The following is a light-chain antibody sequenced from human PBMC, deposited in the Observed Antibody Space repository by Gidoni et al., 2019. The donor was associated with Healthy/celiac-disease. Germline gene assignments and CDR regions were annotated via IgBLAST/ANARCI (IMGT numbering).Light chain of an antibody. CDR1: QSISSY. CDR3: QQGYSTPYT. CDR2: AAS. Sequence: SHMTLSPSSLSASVGDRVTIPRRASQSISSYLDWYQQKPGKAPKLLIYAASSLQSGVPARFSGSGSGTDFTLTISSLQPEDFAAYYCQQGYSTPYTFGHGTKVEIK. J-gene: IGKJ2*01. V-gene: IGKV1-39*01.